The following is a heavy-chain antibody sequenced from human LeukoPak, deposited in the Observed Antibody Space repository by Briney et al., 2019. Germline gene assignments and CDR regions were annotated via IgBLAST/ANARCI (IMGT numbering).Heavy chain of an antibody. CDR2: IYYSGST. J-gene: IGHJ2*01. V-gene: IGHV4-39*01. CDR1: GGSFSGYY. Sequence: SETLSLTCAVYGGSFSGYYWGWIRQPPGKGLEWIGSIYYSGSTYYNPSLKSRVTISVDTSKNQFSLKLSSVTAADTAVYYCARHVEWLRGYWYFDLWGRSTLVTVSS. D-gene: IGHD5-12*01. CDR3: ARHVEWLRGYWYFDL.